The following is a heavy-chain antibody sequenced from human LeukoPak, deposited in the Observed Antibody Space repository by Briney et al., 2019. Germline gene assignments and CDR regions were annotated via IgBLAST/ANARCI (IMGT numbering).Heavy chain of an antibody. D-gene: IGHD3-10*01. Sequence: GGSLRLSCAASGFTFSTFSMCWVRQAPGKGLEWVSAISGSGGSTYYADSVKGRFTISRDNSKNTLYLQMNSLRAEDTAVYYCAKDKWFGEPIDYWGQGTLVTVSS. CDR1: GFTFSTFS. CDR2: ISGSGGST. CDR3: AKDKWFGEPIDY. J-gene: IGHJ4*02. V-gene: IGHV3-23*01.